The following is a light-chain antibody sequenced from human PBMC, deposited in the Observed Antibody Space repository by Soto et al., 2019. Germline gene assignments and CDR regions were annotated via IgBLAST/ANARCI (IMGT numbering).Light chain of an antibody. J-gene: IGKJ5*01. CDR3: QQYGNSPIT. CDR2: DAS. CDR1: QSVSSSF. V-gene: IGKV3-20*01. Sequence: EIVLNQSPCTLSLSPGERATLSCRASQSVSSSFLAWYQQKVGQAPRLLIYDASSRATGIPDRFSGSGSGTDFTLTISRLEPEDFAVYYCQQYGNSPITFGQGTRLEIK.